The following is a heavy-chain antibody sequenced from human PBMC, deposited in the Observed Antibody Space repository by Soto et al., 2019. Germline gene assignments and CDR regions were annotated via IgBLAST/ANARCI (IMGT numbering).Heavy chain of an antibody. D-gene: IGHD2-21*01. CDR1: GFTFSDYY. CDR2: IRNKANRYST. Sequence: EVQLVESGGGLVQPGGSLRLSCAASGFTFSDYYMDWVRQAPGKGLEWVGRIRNKANRYSTEYAASVKGRFTISGDDSKNSLYLQMTILKTEDTAVYYCTRDLAHGIPRGLDVWGQGITVTVSS. CDR3: TRDLAHGIPRGLDV. V-gene: IGHV3-72*01. J-gene: IGHJ6*02.